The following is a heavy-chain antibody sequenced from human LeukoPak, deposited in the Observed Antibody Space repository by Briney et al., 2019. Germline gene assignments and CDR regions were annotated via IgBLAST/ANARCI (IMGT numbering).Heavy chain of an antibody. Sequence: ASVKVSCKASGYTFTGYYMHWVRQAPGQGLEWMGWINPNSGGTNYAQKFQGRVTMTRDMSTSTVYMELSSLRSEDTAVYYCARGGSSWQFDYWGQGTLVTVSS. CDR3: ARGGSSWQFDY. D-gene: IGHD6-13*01. CDR1: GYTFTGYY. V-gene: IGHV1-2*02. J-gene: IGHJ4*02. CDR2: INPNSGGT.